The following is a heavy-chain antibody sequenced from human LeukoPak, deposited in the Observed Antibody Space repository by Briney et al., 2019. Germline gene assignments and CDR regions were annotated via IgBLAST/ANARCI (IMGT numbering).Heavy chain of an antibody. J-gene: IGHJ6*02. CDR3: ARAQIGGYSGYDYHTASYYGMDV. V-gene: IGHV1-69*04. CDR1: GGTFSSYA. CDR2: IIPILGIA. Sequence: SVKVSCKASGGTFSSYAISWVRQAPGQGLEWMGRIIPILGIATYAQKFQGRVTITADKSTSTAYMELSSLRSEDTAVYYCARAQIGGYSGYDYHTASYYGMDVWGQGTTVTVSS. D-gene: IGHD5-12*01.